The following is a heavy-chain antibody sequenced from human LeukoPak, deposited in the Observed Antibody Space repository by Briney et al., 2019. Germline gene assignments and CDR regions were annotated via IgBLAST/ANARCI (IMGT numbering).Heavy chain of an antibody. Sequence: GGSLRLSCAASGFTFSSYWMHWVRQAPGKGLVWVSRINTDGSSTSYADSVKGRFTISRDNAKNSLYLQMNSLRAEDTAVYYCARDLLQGTPYQLLLHWGQGSLVTVSS. D-gene: IGHD2-15*01. CDR1: GFTFSSYW. CDR2: INTDGSST. J-gene: IGHJ4*02. CDR3: ARDLLQGTPYQLLLH. V-gene: IGHV3-74*01.